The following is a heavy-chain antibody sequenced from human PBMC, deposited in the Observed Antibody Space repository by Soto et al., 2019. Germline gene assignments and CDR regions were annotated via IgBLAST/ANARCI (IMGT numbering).Heavy chain of an antibody. J-gene: IGHJ5*02. CDR1: GGSISSGDYY. CDR2: IYYSGST. D-gene: IGHD3-10*01. V-gene: IGHV4-30-4*01. CDR3: ARYGSGSYRWFDP. Sequence: PSETLSLTCTVSGGSISSGDYYWSWIRQPPGKGLEWIGYIYYSGSTYYNPSLKSRVTISVDTSKNQFSLKLSSVTAADTAVYYCARYGSGSYRWFDPWGQGILVTVSS.